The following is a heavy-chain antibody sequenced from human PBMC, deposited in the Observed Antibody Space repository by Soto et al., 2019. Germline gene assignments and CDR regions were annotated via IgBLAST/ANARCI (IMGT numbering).Heavy chain of an antibody. J-gene: IGHJ1*01. CDR1: GFTFSSYG. Sequence: AGSLRLSCAASGFTFSSYGMHCVRQAPGKGLEWVAVISYDGSNKYYADSVKGRFTISRDNSKNTLYLQMNSLRAEDTAVYYCAKDPAADDSSAVEAAAEYFQHWGQGTLVTVSS. V-gene: IGHV3-30*18. CDR2: ISYDGSNK. CDR3: AKDPAADDSSAVEAAAEYFQH. D-gene: IGHD3-22*01.